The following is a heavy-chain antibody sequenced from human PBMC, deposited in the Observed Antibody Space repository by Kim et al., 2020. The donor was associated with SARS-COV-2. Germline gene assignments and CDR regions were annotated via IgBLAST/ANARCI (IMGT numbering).Heavy chain of an antibody. J-gene: IGHJ4*02. CDR2: LSATGGTI. V-gene: IGHV3-23*01. Sequence: GGSLRLSCAASGFTLSTYGMSWVRQAPGKGLEWVAVLSATGGTINYADSVKGRFTISRDNSKNVLYLQMNSLRAEDTAVYYCAKLSGISYGYAIDYWGQGTLVTVSS. CDR1: GFTLSTYG. D-gene: IGHD5-18*01. CDR3: AKLSGISYGYAIDY.